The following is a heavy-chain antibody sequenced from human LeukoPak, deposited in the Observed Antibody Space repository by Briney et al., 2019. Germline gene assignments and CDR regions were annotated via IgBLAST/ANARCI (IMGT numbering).Heavy chain of an antibody. J-gene: IGHJ4*02. CDR1: GYTFTGYY. CDR2: INPNSGGT. D-gene: IGHD3-10*01. Sequence: ASVKVSCKASGYTFTGYYMHWVRQAPGQGLEWMGWINPNSGGTNYAQKFQGRVTMTRDTSISTAYMELSRLRSDDTAVYYCARVGARITMVRGGINKYYFDFWGQGTLVTVSS. CDR3: ARVGARITMVRGGINKYYFDF. V-gene: IGHV1-2*02.